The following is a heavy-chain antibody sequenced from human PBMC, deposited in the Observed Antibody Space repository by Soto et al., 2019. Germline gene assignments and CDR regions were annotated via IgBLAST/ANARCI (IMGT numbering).Heavy chain of an antibody. CDR3: ARAVTWGLDV. V-gene: IGHV3-48*02. J-gene: IGHJ6*02. D-gene: IGHD3-10*01. CDR1: GFTFSLYS. Sequence: EVQLVESGGGLVQPGGSLRLSCAVSGFTFSLYSMSWVRQAPGKGLEWVSYISRSSTGIHYADSVKGRFTISRDDATNSMHLQMNSLSDGDTAVYYCARAVTWGLDVWGQGTTVSISS. CDR2: ISRSSTGI.